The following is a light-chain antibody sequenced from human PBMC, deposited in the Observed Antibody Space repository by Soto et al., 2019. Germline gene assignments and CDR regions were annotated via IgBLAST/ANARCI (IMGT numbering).Light chain of an antibody. J-gene: IGLJ2*01. Sequence: QSVLTQPPSVSGAPGQRVTISCTGSSSNIGAGYDVHWYRQLPGTAPKLLIYDNSNRPSGVPDRFSGSKSGTSASLAITGLQAEDEADYYCQSYDSSLSAVFGGGTKLTVL. CDR1: SSNIGAGYD. V-gene: IGLV1-40*01. CDR2: DNS. CDR3: QSYDSSLSAV.